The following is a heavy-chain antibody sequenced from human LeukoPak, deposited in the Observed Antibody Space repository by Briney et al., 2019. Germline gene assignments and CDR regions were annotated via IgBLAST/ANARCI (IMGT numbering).Heavy chain of an antibody. CDR3: ARESGVTGTTGGDSFDI. J-gene: IGHJ3*02. Sequence: SVKVSCKASGGTFSSYAITWVRQAPGQGLEWMGSIIPVFGTSNYAQKFQGRVTITTDESTSTAYMELSSLRSEDTAVYYCARESGVTGTTGGDSFDIWGQGTTVTVSS. CDR2: IIPVFGTS. D-gene: IGHD1-14*01. V-gene: IGHV1-69*05. CDR1: GGTFSSYA.